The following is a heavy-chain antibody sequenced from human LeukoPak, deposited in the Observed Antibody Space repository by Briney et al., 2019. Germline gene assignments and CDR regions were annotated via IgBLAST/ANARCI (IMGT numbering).Heavy chain of an antibody. D-gene: IGHD3-10*01. CDR1: GFTVSSNY. CDR3: ARHNYYGSGSYYTGGGYGMDV. CDR2: IYSGGST. V-gene: IGHV3-53*01. J-gene: IGHJ6*02. Sequence: GGSLRLSCAASGFTVSSNYMSWVRHAPGNVLEWVSVIYSGGSTYYADPVKGRFTISRDNSKNTLYLQMNSLRAEDTAVYYCARHNYYGSGSYYTGGGYGMDVWGQGTTVTVSS.